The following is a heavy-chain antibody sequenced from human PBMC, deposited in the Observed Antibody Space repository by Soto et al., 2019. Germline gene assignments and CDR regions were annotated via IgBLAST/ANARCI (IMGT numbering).Heavy chain of an antibody. J-gene: IGHJ4*02. Sequence: PGGSLRLSCAASGFTFSSYSMNWVRQAPGKGLEWVSSISSSSSYIYYADSVKGRFTISRDNAKNSLYLQMNSLRAEDTAVYYCARGRGYSSSWFEYFDYWGQGTLVTVSS. V-gene: IGHV3-21*01. CDR3: ARGRGYSSSWFEYFDY. D-gene: IGHD6-13*01. CDR1: GFTFSSYS. CDR2: ISSSSSYI.